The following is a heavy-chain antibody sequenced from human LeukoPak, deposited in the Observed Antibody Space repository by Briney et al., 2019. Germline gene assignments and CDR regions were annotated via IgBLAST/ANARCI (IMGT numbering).Heavy chain of an antibody. CDR2: VSSSSSYT. CDR1: GFTFSSYS. V-gene: IGHV3-21*01. Sequence: GGSLRLSCAASGFTFSSYSMNWVRQAPGKGLEWVSSVSSSSSYTYYADSVEGRFTISRDNSKNTLSLQMDSLRPEDTAVYYCAKDIRFQAVVMVAATSDYWGQGTLVTVSS. J-gene: IGHJ4*02. D-gene: IGHD2-15*01. CDR3: AKDIRFQAVVMVAATSDY.